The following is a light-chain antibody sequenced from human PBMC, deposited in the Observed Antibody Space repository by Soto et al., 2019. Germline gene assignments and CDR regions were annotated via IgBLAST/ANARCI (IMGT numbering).Light chain of an antibody. V-gene: IGKV3-20*01. CDR1: QTVRNNY. Sequence: EFVLTQSPGTLSLSPGERATLSCRASQTVRNNYLAWYQQKPGQAPRLLIYDASSRATGIPDRFSGGGSGNYFPLTISRLEAEDFAVYYCQQFSSYPLTFGGGTKVEIK. CDR3: QQFSSYPLT. CDR2: DAS. J-gene: IGKJ4*01.